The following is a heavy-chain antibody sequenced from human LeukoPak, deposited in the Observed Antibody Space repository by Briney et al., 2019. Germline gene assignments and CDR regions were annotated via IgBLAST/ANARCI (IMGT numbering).Heavy chain of an antibody. Sequence: SVKVSCKASGFTFTSSAMQWVRQARGQRLEWIGWIVVGSGNTNYAQKFQERVTITRDMSTSTAYMELSSLRSEDTAEYYCAASYSSGWFTGGDFDYWGQGTLVTVSS. CDR2: IVVGSGNT. CDR1: GFTFTSSA. J-gene: IGHJ4*02. CDR3: AASYSSGWFTGGDFDY. V-gene: IGHV1-58*02. D-gene: IGHD6-19*01.